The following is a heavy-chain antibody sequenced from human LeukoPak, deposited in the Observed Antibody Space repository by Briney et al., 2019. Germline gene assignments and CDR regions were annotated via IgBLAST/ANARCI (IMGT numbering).Heavy chain of an antibody. J-gene: IGHJ2*01. Sequence: SETLSLTCTVSGGSISSSSYYWGWIRQPPGKGLEWIGSIYYSGSTNYNPSLKSRVTISVDTSKNQFSLKLSSVTAADTAVYYCAATIYWYFDLWGRGTLVTVSS. CDR1: GGSISSSSYY. CDR2: IYYSGST. CDR3: AATIYWYFDL. V-gene: IGHV4-39*01. D-gene: IGHD5-12*01.